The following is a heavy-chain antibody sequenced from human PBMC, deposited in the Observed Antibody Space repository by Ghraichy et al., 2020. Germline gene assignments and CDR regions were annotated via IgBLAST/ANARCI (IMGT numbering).Heavy chain of an antibody. CDR3: ARYYSSSSGYYYYGMDV. D-gene: IGHD6-6*01. CDR2: IYYSGST. V-gene: IGHV4-59*01. CDR1: GGSISSYY. J-gene: IGHJ6*02. Sequence: SETLSLTCTVSGGSISSYYWSWIRQPPGKGLEWIGYIYYSGSTNYNPSLKSRVTISVDTSKNQFSLKLSSVTAADTAVYYCARYYSSSSGYYYYGMDVWGQGTTVTVSS.